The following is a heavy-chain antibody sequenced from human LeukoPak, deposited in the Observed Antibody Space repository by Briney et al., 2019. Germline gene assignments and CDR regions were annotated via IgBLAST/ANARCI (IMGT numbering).Heavy chain of an antibody. D-gene: IGHD2-21*02. CDR2: IYHSGST. J-gene: IGHJ4*02. Sequence: SETLSLTCAVSGYSISSGYYWGWIRQPPGKGLEWIGSIYHSGSTYYNPSLKSRVTVSVDTSKNQFSLKLSSVTAADTAVYYCARLRENGDCGIDYWGQGTLVTVSS. CDR1: GYSISSGYY. CDR3: ARLRENGDCGIDY. V-gene: IGHV4-38-2*01.